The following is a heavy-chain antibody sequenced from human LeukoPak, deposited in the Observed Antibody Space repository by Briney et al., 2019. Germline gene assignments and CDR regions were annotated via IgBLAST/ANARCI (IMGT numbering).Heavy chain of an antibody. D-gene: IGHD5-12*01. CDR2: ISGSGGRT. CDR1: GITFSSYA. Sequence: PGGSLRLSCAASGITFSSYAMSWVRQAPGKGLEWVSGISGSGGRTYYADSVRGRCTISRDNSKNTLYLQMKSLRAEDTAVYYCAKGAYDYIEIAYFDYWGQGSLVTVSS. J-gene: IGHJ4*02. CDR3: AKGAYDYIEIAYFDY. V-gene: IGHV3-23*01.